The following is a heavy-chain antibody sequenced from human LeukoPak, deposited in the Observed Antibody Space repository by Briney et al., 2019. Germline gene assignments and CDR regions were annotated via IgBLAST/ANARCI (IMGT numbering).Heavy chain of an antibody. CDR2: INPNSGGT. CDR3: ARAPLEWELLRFISDLWFDP. CDR1: GYTFTGYY. J-gene: IGHJ5*02. D-gene: IGHD1-26*01. V-gene: IGHV1-2*02. Sequence: ASVKVSCKASGYTFTGYYMHWVRQAPGQGLEWMGWINPNSGGTNYAQKFQGRVTMTRDTSISTAYMELSRLRSDDTAVYYCARAPLEWELLRFISDLWFDPWGQGTLVTVSS.